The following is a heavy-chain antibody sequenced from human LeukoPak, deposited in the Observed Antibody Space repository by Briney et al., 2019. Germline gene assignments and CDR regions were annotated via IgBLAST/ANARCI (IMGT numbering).Heavy chain of an antibody. CDR2: IYYSGST. D-gene: IGHD6-13*01. J-gene: IGHJ3*02. CDR1: GGSIRSSY. CDR3: ASEQQNHAFDI. Sequence: KPSETLPLTCIVSGGSIRSSYWSWIGQPPGKGRDGIGYIYYSGSTNYNPSLKSRVTISVDTSKNQFSLKLSSVTAADTAVYYCASEQQNHAFDIWGQGTMVTVSS. V-gene: IGHV4-59*01.